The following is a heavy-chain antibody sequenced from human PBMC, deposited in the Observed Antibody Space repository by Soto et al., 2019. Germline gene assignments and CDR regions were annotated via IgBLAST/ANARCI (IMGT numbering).Heavy chain of an antibody. Sequence: QVQLVQSGAEVKKPGASVKVSCKASGYTFTSYGFSWVRQAPGQGLEWMGWITAFSGDTKYAQSLQGRVTMTTDTSTSTAYMALRSLRSDDTAVYYCARVLRIATAGDAFDIWGQGTTVTVSS. V-gene: IGHV1-18*01. J-gene: IGHJ3*02. CDR3: ARVLRIATAGDAFDI. CDR2: ITAFSGDT. D-gene: IGHD6-13*01. CDR1: GYTFTSYG.